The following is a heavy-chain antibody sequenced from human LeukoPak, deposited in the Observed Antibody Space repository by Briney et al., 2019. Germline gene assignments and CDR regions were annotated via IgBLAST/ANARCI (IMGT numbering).Heavy chain of an antibody. J-gene: IGHJ3*02. Sequence: GESLKISCKGSGYSFTSYWIGWMRQMPGKGLEWMGIIYPGDSDTRYSPSFQGQVAISAGKSISTAYLQWSSLKASDTAMYYCARRDIVRVGATKARAFDIWGQGTMVTVSS. CDR2: IYPGDSDT. D-gene: IGHD1-26*01. CDR1: GYSFTSYW. V-gene: IGHV5-51*01. CDR3: ARRDIVRVGATKARAFDI.